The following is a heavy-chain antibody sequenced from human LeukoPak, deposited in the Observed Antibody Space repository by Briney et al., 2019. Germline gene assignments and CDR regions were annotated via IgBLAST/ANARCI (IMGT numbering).Heavy chain of an antibody. CDR2: IYSGGST. J-gene: IGHJ4*02. D-gene: IGHD3-10*02. CDR1: GFTVRTNY. V-gene: IGHV3-66*02. CDR3: ARGLGSGSFYDFDR. Sequence: PGGSLRLSCAASGFTVRTNYMSWVRQAPGKGLEWVSVIYSGGSTYYADSVKGRFTISRDNSKNTLYLQMNSLRPEDTALYYCARGLGSGSFYDFDRWGQGTLVTVSS.